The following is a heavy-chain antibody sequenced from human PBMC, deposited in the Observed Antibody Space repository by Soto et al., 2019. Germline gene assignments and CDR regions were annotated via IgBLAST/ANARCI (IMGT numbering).Heavy chain of an antibody. D-gene: IGHD6-6*01. Sequence: RQAPGKGLEWVAVMSYDGRNQYYADSVKGRFTVSRDSSKSTLYLQMNSLRTEDAAVYYCAKGGWYTSSSRSDCWGQGTLVTVSS. V-gene: IGHV3-30*18. CDR3: AKGGWYTSSSRSDC. J-gene: IGHJ4*02. CDR2: MSYDGRNQ.